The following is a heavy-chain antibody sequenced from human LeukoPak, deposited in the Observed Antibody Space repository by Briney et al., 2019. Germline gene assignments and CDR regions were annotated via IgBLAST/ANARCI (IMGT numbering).Heavy chain of an antibody. V-gene: IGHV5-51*07. Sequence: GESLKISCKGSGYSFTSYWIGWVHQMPGKGLEWMGIIYPGDSDTRYSPSFQGQVTISADKSISTACLQWSSLKASDTAMYYCARHEGIGLWELSVDYWGQGTLVTVSS. CDR1: GYSFTSYW. CDR2: IYPGDSDT. D-gene: IGHD3-16*02. CDR3: ARHEGIGLWELSVDY. J-gene: IGHJ4*02.